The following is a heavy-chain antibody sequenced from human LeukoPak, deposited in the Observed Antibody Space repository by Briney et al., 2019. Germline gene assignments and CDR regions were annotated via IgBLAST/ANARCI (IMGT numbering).Heavy chain of an antibody. J-gene: IGHJ4*02. CDR3: AREVGHYYYDSSGYQY. D-gene: IGHD3-22*01. Sequence: SETLSLTCAVYGGFFSGYYWSWIRQPPGKGLEWIGEINHSRGTNYNPSLKSRVTISVDTSKNQFSLKLSSVTAANTAVYYCAREVGHYYYDSSGYQYWGQGTLVTVSS. CDR1: GGFFSGYY. V-gene: IGHV4-34*01. CDR2: INHSRGT.